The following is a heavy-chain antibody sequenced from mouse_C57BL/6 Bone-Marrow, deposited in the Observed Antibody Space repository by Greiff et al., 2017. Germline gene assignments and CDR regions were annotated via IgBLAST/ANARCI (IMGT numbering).Heavy chain of an antibody. V-gene: IGHV1-82*01. J-gene: IGHJ4*01. CDR1: GYAFSSSW. CDR2: IYPGDGDT. CDR3: AISSSGYYYAMDY. D-gene: IGHD3-2*02. Sequence: VQLQQSGPELVKPGASVKISCKASGYAFSSSWMNWVKQRPGQGLEWIGRIYPGDGDTNYNRKFKGKATLTADKSSSTAYMQLSSLTSEDSAVYFCAISSSGYYYAMDYWGQGTSVTVSS.